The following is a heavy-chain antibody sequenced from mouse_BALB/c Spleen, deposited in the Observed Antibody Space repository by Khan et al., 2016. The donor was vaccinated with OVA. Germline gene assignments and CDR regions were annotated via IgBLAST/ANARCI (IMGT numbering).Heavy chain of an antibody. CDR3: ARRTTGYAMDY. Sequence: VQLQQSGAELARPGASVKMSCKASGYTFSSNTMNWVKQRPGQGLEWIGYINPRSSYTNYNQKFKDKATLTADKSSSTAYMQLSSLTSEDSAVYYCARRTTGYAMDYWGQGTSVTVSS. D-gene: IGHD2-14*01. CDR1: GYTFSSNT. V-gene: IGHV1-4*01. J-gene: IGHJ4*01. CDR2: INPRSSYT.